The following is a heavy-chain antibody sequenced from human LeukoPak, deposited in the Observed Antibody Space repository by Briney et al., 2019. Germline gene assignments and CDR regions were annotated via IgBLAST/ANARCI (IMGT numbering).Heavy chain of an antibody. CDR1: GFSLSGSA. CDR3: ASRVYSSGWYPP. Sequence: GGSLRLSCAASGFSLSGSATYWVRQPFGKGLEWVGRIRSRGNSYATAYAVSVKDRFTISRDNSKNTLYLQMNSLRAEDTAVYYCASRVYSSGWYPPWGQGTLVTVSS. J-gene: IGHJ5*02. V-gene: IGHV3-73*01. CDR2: IRSRGNSYAT. D-gene: IGHD6-19*01.